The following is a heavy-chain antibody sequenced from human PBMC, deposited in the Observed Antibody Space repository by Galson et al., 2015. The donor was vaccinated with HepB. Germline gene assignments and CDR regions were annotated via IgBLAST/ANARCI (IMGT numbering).Heavy chain of an antibody. D-gene: IGHD6-13*01. Sequence: SLRLSCAASGFTFSSYAMSWVRQAPGKGLEWVSTISGRGGSTNYADAVKGRFTISRDNSKNKLFLQMNSLRAEDTAVYYCAKGIYLDLLVTPTAQDMAAAGLLDYWGQGTLVAVSS. CDR3: AKGIYLDLLVTPTAQDMAAAGLLDY. CDR1: GFTFSSYA. CDR2: ISGRGGST. V-gene: IGHV3-23*01. J-gene: IGHJ4*02.